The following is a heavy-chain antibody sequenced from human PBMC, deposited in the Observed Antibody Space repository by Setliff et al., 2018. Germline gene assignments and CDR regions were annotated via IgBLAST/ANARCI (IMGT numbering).Heavy chain of an antibody. V-gene: IGHV4-61*09. J-gene: IGHJ4*03. D-gene: IGHD4-17*01. CDR1: GGSLSSGPYY. CDR2: IYTSGTT. Sequence: SETLSLTCTVSGGSLSSGPYYWTWVRQPAGKGLEWIGHIYTSGTTNYSPSLRSRVTISSDTSKNQFSLQLSSVTATDTAVYYCARGRLLYVGDSHYFDNWDKGTTVTVSS. CDR3: ARGRLLYVGDSHYFDN.